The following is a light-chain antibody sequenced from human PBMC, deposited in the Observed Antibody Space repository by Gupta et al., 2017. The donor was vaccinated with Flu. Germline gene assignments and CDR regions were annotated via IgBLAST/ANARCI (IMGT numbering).Light chain of an antibody. CDR3: CAYAGSTTYFV. Sequence: QSALTQPASVSGSPGQSITISCAGTSSDVAHYNLVSWYQQHPGKAPKVMIYEFTKRPSGVSNRFSGSKSGSTASLTISGLQAEDEADYYCCAYAGSTTYFVFGPGTKVTVL. V-gene: IGLV2-23*02. J-gene: IGLJ1*01. CDR1: SSDVAHYNL. CDR2: EFT.